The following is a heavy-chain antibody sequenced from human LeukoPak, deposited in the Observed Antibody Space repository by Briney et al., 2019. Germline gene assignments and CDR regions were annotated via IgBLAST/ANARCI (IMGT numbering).Heavy chain of an antibody. CDR2: ISLAGQT. CDR3: SRESGPFCPFGY. D-gene: IGHD1-26*01. J-gene: IGHJ4*02. V-gene: IGHV4/OR15-8*02. Sequence: SETLSLTCGVSGGSISGTNWWSWLRQPPGQGLEWIGEISLAGQTNYNPSLNGRVTMSLDKSSNQLSLHLTSVTAADTATYFCSRESGPFCPFGYWGQGTLVIVSS. CDR1: GGSISGTNW.